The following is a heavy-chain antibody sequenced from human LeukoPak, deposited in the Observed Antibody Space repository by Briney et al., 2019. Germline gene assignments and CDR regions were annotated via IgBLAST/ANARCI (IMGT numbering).Heavy chain of an antibody. CDR2: IYTSGGT. CDR1: GASITNYY. CDR3: ARSIVARPNYYYYLDV. V-gene: IGHV4-4*07. J-gene: IGHJ6*03. D-gene: IGHD6-6*01. Sequence: PSETLSLTCTVSGASITNYYWNWIRQPAGKGLEWIGRIYTSGGTNYNPSLKTQVTMSVDTSKNHFSLKLNSVTAADTAVFYCARSIVARPNYYYYLDVWGKGITVTVSS.